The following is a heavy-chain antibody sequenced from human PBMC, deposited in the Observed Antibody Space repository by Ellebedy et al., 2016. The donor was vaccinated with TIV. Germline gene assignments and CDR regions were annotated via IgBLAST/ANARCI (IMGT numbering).Heavy chain of an antibody. V-gene: IGHV3-23*01. CDR3: AKLDSSGYYYGRLDY. Sequence: GESLKISCAASGFTSRNFAMTWVRQAPGKGLEWVSSISSSGVSSDYADSVRGRVTISRDNSKSTLYLQMDSLRADDSAEYYCAKLDSSGYYYGRLDYWGQGTLVTVSS. D-gene: IGHD3-22*01. CDR1: GFTSRNFA. J-gene: IGHJ4*02. CDR2: ISSSGVSS.